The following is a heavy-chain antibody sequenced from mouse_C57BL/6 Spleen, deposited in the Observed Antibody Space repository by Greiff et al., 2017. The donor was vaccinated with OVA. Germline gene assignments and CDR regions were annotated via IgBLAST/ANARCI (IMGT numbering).Heavy chain of an antibody. CDR1: GYSITSGYY. CDR3: ASLTTPYFDY. D-gene: IGHD1-1*01. V-gene: IGHV3-6*01. J-gene: IGHJ2*01. CDR2: ISYDGSN. Sequence: EVKLQESGPGLVKPSQSLSLTCSVTGYSITSGYYWNWIRQFPGNKLEWMGYISYDGSNNYNPSLKNRISITRDTSKNQFFLKLNSVTTEDTATYYCASLTTPYFDYWGQGTTLTVSS.